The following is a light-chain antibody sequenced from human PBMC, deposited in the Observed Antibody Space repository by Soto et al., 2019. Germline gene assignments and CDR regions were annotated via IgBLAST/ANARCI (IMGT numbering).Light chain of an antibody. CDR1: QSISRN. CDR3: QQSSSPPHT. Sequence: DIQMTQSPSSLSASVGDRVTITCRASQSISRNLNWYQQKPGKAPSLLIYAASSLQRGVPSRFSGSGSGTDFTLTISSLQPEDFATYYCQQSSSPPHTFGQGTRLEIK. V-gene: IGKV1-39*01. CDR2: AAS. J-gene: IGKJ2*01.